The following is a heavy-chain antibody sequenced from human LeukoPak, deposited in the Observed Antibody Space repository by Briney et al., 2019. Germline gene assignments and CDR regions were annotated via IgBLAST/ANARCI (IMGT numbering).Heavy chain of an antibody. CDR2: IYYSGST. CDR1: GGSISSYY. Sequence: SETLSLTCTVSGGSISSYYWSWIRQPPGKGLEWIGYIYYSGSTNYNPSLKSRVTISVDTSKNQFSLKLSSVAAADTAVYYCARDRGIYDFDYWGQGTLVTVSS. V-gene: IGHV4-59*12. D-gene: IGHD5-12*01. CDR3: ARDRGIYDFDY. J-gene: IGHJ4*02.